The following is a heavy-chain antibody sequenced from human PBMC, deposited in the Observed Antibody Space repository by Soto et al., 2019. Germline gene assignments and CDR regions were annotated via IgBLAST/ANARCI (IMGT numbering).Heavy chain of an antibody. CDR1: GFTFRNYA. D-gene: IGHD6-6*01. Sequence: EVQLLESGGALVQPGKSLRLSCAASGFTFRNYAMGWVRQAPGKGLEWVSSLSGDSSDRYYAASVLGRFTLSRDFSKNTLFLQMNSLRVEDTSVYFCAKRFSGSSSMGCLDYWDQGTLVTVSS. J-gene: IGHJ4*02. CDR2: LSGDSSDR. CDR3: AKRFSGSSSMGCLDY. V-gene: IGHV3-23*01.